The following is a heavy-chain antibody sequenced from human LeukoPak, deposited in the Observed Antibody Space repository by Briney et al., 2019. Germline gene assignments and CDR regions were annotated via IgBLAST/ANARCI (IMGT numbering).Heavy chain of an antibody. J-gene: IGHJ6*02. V-gene: IGHV4-59*08. CDR3: ARQVAAAGYYYGMDV. CDR2: ISYCGST. D-gene: IGHD6-13*01. CDR1: GGSISSYY. Sequence: PSEALSLTCTVSGGSISSYYWSWIRQPPGKGLEWIGYISYCGSTNYNPSLKSRVTISVDTSNNQFSLKLSSVTAADTAVYYCARQVAAAGYYYGMDVWGQGTTVTVSS.